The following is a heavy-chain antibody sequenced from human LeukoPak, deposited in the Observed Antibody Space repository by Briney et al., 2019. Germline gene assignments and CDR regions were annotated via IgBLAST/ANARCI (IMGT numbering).Heavy chain of an antibody. CDR1: GFAFSNYG. V-gene: IGHV3-30*18. D-gene: IGHD2-21*01. J-gene: IGHJ6*02. CDR2: MSFDGGYK. Sequence: GGCMRLSSAGSGFAFSNYGVHWVRQAPGKGLEWVAAMSFDGGYKFYADSVKGRITMSGDTSKNTRYLQMNSLRGEDTAVYYCTKDAYERDGYGDHLRDFMDVWGQGTTVTVSS. CDR3: TKDAYERDGYGDHLRDFMDV.